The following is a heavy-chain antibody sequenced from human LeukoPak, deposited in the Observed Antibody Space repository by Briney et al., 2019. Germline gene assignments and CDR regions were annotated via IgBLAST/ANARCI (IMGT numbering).Heavy chain of an antibody. D-gene: IGHD1-26*01. V-gene: IGHV3-74*01. CDR3: AKGSLVGATTFFDY. CDR2: INTDGSIT. CDR1: GFTFSDYW. J-gene: IGHJ4*02. Sequence: PGGSLRLSCAASGFTFSDYWIHWVRQAPGKGLVWVSRINTDGSITNYADSVKGRFTISRDNSKNTLYLQMNSLRAEDTAVYYCAKGSLVGATTFFDYWGQGTLVTVSS.